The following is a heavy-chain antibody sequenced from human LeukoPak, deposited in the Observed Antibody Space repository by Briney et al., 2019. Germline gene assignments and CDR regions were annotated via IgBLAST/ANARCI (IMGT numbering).Heavy chain of an antibody. CDR2: ISSSGSAI. Sequence: QSGGSLRLSCAASGFPLSSYSINWVRQAPGKGLEWVSYISSSGSAIYYVDSVKGRFTVSRDNAKNSLFLQMHSPRAEDTAVYYCVRVKGSYFDYWGQGALVTVSS. D-gene: IGHD2-15*01. J-gene: IGHJ4*02. CDR1: GFPLSSYS. CDR3: VRVKGSYFDY. V-gene: IGHV3-48*01.